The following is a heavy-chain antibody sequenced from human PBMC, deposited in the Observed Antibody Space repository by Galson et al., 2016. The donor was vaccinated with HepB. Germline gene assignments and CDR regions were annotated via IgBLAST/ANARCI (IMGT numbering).Heavy chain of an antibody. CDR1: GFTFADYA. CDR3: AKATSGSAYGSRYFQH. D-gene: IGHD3-10*01. Sequence: SLRLSCAATGFTFADYAIHWVRQAPGKGLEWVSGTSWNRGRIAYADSVKGRFTISRDHAKNSLYLQMNRLRAEDTAFYYCAKATSGSAYGSRYFQHWGQGTLVIVSS. CDR2: TSWNRGRI. V-gene: IGHV3-9*01. J-gene: IGHJ1*01.